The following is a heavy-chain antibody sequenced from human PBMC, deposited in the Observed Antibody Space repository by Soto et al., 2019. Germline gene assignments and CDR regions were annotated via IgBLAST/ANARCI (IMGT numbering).Heavy chain of an antibody. CDR3: ASIYSVAGTRGEIDY. CDR2: INSDGSST. D-gene: IGHD6-19*01. J-gene: IGHJ4*02. Sequence: EVQLVESGGGLVQPGGSLRLSCAASEFIFSSHWMHWVRQAPGKGLVWVSRINSDGSSTSYADSVKGRFTISRDNAKKTVYLQMNSLRVDDKAIYYCASIYSVAGTRGEIDYWGQGTLVTVSS. V-gene: IGHV3-74*01. CDR1: EFIFSSHW.